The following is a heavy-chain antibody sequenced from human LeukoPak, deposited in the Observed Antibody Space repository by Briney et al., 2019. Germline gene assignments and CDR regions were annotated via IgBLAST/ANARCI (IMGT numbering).Heavy chain of an antibody. CDR3: ARDSGTTGGVKFDP. CDR1: GGSISSSSYY. V-gene: IGHV4-39*07. D-gene: IGHD3-16*01. Sequence: SETLSLTCTVSGGSISSSSYYWGWIRQPPGKGLEWIGSIYTSGTITYNPSLKSRVTMSVDTSKNQFSLKLSSVTAADTAVYYCARDSGTTGGVKFDPWGQGTLVTVSS. J-gene: IGHJ5*02. CDR2: IYTSGTI.